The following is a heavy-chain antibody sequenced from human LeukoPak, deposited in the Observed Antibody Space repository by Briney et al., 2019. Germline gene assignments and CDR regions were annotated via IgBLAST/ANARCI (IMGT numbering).Heavy chain of an antibody. CDR2: VNPNSGGT. J-gene: IGHJ4*02. D-gene: IGHD4-17*01. CDR3: ARVVTVTTFDY. CDR1: GYTFPGYY. V-gene: IGHV1-2*02. Sequence: ASVKVSCKVFGYTFPGYYMPWVRQAPGKGLGWMGWVNPNSGGTNYAQKFQGRVTMTRDTSISTAYMELSRLRSDDTAVYYCARVVTVTTFDYWGQGTLVTVSS.